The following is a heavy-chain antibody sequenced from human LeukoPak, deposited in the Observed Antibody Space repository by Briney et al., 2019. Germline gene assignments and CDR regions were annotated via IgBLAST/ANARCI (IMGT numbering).Heavy chain of an antibody. Sequence: SETLSLTCTVSGGSISSGSYYWSWIRQPAGKGLEWIGRIYTSGSANYNPSLKSRVTISVDTSKNQFSLKLSSVTAADTAVYYCARDTSPKDDDAFDIWGQGTMVTVSS. CDR2: IYTSGSA. CDR1: GGSISSGSYY. J-gene: IGHJ3*02. D-gene: IGHD2-2*01. V-gene: IGHV4-61*02. CDR3: ARDTSPKDDDAFDI.